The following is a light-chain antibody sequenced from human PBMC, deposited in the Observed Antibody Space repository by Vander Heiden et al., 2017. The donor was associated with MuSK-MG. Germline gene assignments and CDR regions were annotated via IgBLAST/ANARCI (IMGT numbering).Light chain of an antibody. CDR2: DAS. V-gene: IGKV1-39*01. J-gene: IGKJ1*01. CDR3: QQSDSTPLA. CDR1: QSISSY. Sequence: DIQMTQSPSSLSASVGDRVTITCRASQSISSYLNWYQQKPGKAPKLLIYDASSLKSGVKSRFSGTLTISRLQPEDFATYYCQQSDSTPLAFGQGTKVEIK.